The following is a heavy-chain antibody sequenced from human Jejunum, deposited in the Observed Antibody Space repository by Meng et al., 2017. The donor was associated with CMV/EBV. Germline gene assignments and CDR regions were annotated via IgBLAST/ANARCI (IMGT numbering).Heavy chain of an antibody. CDR3: ARVTNYGLGDYGMDV. Sequence: FTFSNSDMNWVHQAPGKGLEWVSGVSWNGSRTHYADSVKGRFTISRDNAKNSLYLQLNSLRGEDTAVYYCARVTNYGLGDYGMDVWGQGTTVTVSS. V-gene: IGHV3-35*01. CDR1: FTFSNSD. D-gene: IGHD4/OR15-4a*01. J-gene: IGHJ6*02. CDR2: VSWNGSRT.